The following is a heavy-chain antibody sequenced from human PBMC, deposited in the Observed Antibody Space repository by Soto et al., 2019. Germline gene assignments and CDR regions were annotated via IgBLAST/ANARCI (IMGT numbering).Heavy chain of an antibody. J-gene: IGHJ4*02. D-gene: IGHD3-22*01. CDR2: ISYDGSNK. CDR1: GFTFSSYA. V-gene: IGHV3-30-3*01. CDR3: ASIPVGDSSGYYYVDY. Sequence: GGSLRLSCAASGFTFSSYAMHWVRQAPGKGLEWVAVISYDGSNKYYADSVKGRFTISRDNSKNTLYLQMNSLRAEDTAVYYCASIPVGDSSGYYYVDYWGQGTLVTVSS.